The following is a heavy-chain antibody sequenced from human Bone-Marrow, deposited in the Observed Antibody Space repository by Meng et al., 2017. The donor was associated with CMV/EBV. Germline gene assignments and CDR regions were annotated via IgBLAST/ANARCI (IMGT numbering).Heavy chain of an antibody. CDR3: ARENYYYNDAFDI. V-gene: IGHV4-59*01. Sequence: GSLRLSCTVSGGSISSYYWSWIRQPPGKGLEWIGYIYYSGSTNYNPSLKSRVTISVDTSKNQFSLKLSSVTAADTAVYYCARENYYYNDAFDIWGQGTIATFSS. CDR1: GGSISSYY. CDR2: IYYSGST. D-gene: IGHD3-22*01. J-gene: IGHJ3*02.